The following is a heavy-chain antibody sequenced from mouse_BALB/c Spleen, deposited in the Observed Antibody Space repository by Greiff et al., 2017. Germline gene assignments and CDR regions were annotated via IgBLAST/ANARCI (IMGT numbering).Heavy chain of an antibody. CDR3: ATSLTARVNYFDY. Sequence: VQLQQSGAELVKPGASVKLSCTASGFNIKDTYMHRVKQRPEQGLEWIGRIDPANGNTKYDPKFQGKATITADTSSNTAYLQLSSLTSEDTAVYYCATSLTARVNYFDYWGQGTTLTVSS. J-gene: IGHJ2*01. V-gene: IGHV14-3*02. CDR1: GFNIKDTY. D-gene: IGHD3-2*01. CDR2: IDPANGNT.